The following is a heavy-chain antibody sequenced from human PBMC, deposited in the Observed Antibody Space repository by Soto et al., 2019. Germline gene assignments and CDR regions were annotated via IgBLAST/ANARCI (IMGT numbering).Heavy chain of an antibody. CDR3: TRGTAPSIPNAFDI. J-gene: IGHJ3*02. V-gene: IGHV3-74*01. D-gene: IGHD2-21*01. Sequence: PGGSLRLSCAASGFTFSTYWMHWVRQAPGKGLVWVSRIKSDGSSTFYADSVKGRFTISRDNAKNTLYIQMNSLRAEDTAVYYCTRGTAPSIPNAFDIWGQGTMVTVSS. CDR1: GFTFSTYW. CDR2: IKSDGSST.